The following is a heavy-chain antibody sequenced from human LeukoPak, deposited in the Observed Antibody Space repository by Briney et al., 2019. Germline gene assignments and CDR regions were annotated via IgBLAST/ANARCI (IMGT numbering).Heavy chain of an antibody. D-gene: IGHD3-10*02. CDR3: AKELDTMFFDY. CDR2: AGWAGGTT. CDR1: GFNFDRYT. Sequence: GGSLRLSCATSGFNFDRYTIHWVRQAPGKGLEWVSLAGWAGGTTFYSDSVRGRFTISRDSGRKSVYLQMNSLTTGDTAFYFCAKELDTMFFDYWGQGALVTVSS. J-gene: IGHJ4*02. V-gene: IGHV3-43*01.